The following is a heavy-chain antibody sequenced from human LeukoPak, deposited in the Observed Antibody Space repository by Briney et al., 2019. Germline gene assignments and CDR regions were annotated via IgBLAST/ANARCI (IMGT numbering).Heavy chain of an antibody. Sequence: ASVKVSCKASGYTFTGYYMHWVRQAPGQGLEWMGWINPNSGGTNYAQKFQGRVTMTRDTSISTAYMELSRLRSDDTAVYYCAKGHCDCDGYYYFDYWGQGTLVTVSS. D-gene: IGHD3-22*01. CDR3: AKGHCDCDGYYYFDY. J-gene: IGHJ4*02. V-gene: IGHV1-2*02. CDR2: INPNSGGT. CDR1: GYTFTGYY.